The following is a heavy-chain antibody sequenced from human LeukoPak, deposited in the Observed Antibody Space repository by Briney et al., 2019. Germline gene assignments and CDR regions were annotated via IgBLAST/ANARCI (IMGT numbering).Heavy chain of an antibody. CDR1: GFTFSSYA. CDR2: ISYDGSNK. J-gene: IGHJ4*02. CDR3: ARATYHYDSSGYYTGGEDY. Sequence: PGRSLRLSCAASGFTFSSYAMHWVRQAPGKGLEWVAVISYDGSNKYYADSVKGRFTISRDNSKNTLYLQMNSLRAEDTAVYYCARATYHYDSSGYYTGGEDYWGQGTLVTVSS. D-gene: IGHD3-22*01. V-gene: IGHV3-30-3*01.